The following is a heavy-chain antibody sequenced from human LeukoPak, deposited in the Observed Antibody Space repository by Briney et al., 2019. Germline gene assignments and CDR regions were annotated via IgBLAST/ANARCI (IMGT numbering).Heavy chain of an antibody. CDR3: ARTVLTAIEY. CDR1: GDSVSSNSAA. J-gene: IGHJ4*02. CDR2: TYYRSKWYT. Sequence: SQTLSLTCAISGDSVSSNSAAWNCIRQSPSRGLEWQVRTYYRSKWYTDYAVSVKSRITIFQDTSKNQCSLQLNSVTPEDTAVYYCARTVLTAIEYWGQGTLVTVSS. D-gene: IGHD2-21*02. V-gene: IGHV6-1*01.